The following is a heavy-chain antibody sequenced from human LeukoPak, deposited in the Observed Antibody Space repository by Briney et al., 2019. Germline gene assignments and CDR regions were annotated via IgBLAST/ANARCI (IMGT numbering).Heavy chain of an antibody. V-gene: IGHV4-34*01. Sequence: PSETLSLTCAVYGGSFSGYYWSWIRQPPGKGLEWIGEINHSGGTNYNPSLKSRVTISVDTSKNQFSLKLSSVTAADTAVYYCARGESSSWSPYYYYYGMDVWGKGTTVTVSS. J-gene: IGHJ6*04. CDR3: ARGESSSWSPYYYYYGMDV. CDR2: INHSGGT. CDR1: GGSFSGYY. D-gene: IGHD6-13*01.